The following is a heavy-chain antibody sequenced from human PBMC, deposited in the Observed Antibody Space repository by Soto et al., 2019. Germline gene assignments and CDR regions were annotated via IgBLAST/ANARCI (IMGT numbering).Heavy chain of an antibody. V-gene: IGHV3-11*01. D-gene: IGHD1-26*01. CDR1: GFILSDYY. Sequence: QVQLVESGGGLVKPGGSLRVSCAASGFILSDYYMSWIRQSPGKGLEWLAYISKSSNTIYYADSVKGRFTISRDNAENSLSLQMSTLRAEVTAVYYCARVRYPGSYLFDHWGQGTLVTVSS. CDR2: ISKSSNTI. J-gene: IGHJ4*02. CDR3: ARVRYPGSYLFDH.